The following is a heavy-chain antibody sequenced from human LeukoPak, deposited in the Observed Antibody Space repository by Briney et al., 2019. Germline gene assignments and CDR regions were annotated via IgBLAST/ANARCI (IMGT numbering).Heavy chain of an antibody. CDR2: IYSDGSRT. J-gene: IGHJ3*02. Sequence: GGSLRLSCAGSGFTLSSNWMHWVRHGPGKGLVWVSRIYSDGSRTNYADSVKGRFTISGDNSKNTLYLQMNSLRAEDTAVYYCAKDLTAAFDIWGQGTMVTVSS. V-gene: IGHV3-74*01. CDR3: AKDLTAAFDI. CDR1: GFTLSSNW.